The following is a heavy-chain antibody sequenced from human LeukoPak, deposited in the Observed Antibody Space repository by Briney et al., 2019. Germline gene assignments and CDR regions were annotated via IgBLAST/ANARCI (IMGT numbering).Heavy chain of an antibody. CDR1: GGSISSSSYY. CDR2: IYYSGST. D-gene: IGHD4-17*01. J-gene: IGHJ3*02. Sequence: SETLSLTCTGSGGSISSSSYYWGWIRQPPGKGLEWIGSIYYSGSTYYNPSLKSRVTISVDTPKNQFSLKLSSVTAADTAVYYCARRDYYGDYGAFDIWGQGTMVTVSS. CDR3: ARRDYYGDYGAFDI. V-gene: IGHV4-39*01.